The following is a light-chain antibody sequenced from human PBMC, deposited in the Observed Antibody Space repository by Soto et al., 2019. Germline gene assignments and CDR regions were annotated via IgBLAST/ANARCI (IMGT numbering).Light chain of an antibody. CDR3: QQYGSSPPIT. CDR1: HSVSSSY. Sequence: EIVLTQSPGTLSLSPGERATLSCRASHSVSSSYLAWYQQKPGQAPRLLIYGASSRATGFPDRFSGSGSGTDFTLTISRLEPEDFAVYYCQQYGSSPPITFGQGTRLEMK. J-gene: IGKJ5*01. V-gene: IGKV3-20*01. CDR2: GAS.